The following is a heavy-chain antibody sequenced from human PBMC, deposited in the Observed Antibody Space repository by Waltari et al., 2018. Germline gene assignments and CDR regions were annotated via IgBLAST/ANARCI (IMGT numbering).Heavy chain of an antibody. CDR3: ARDPAPSYYDFWSGYYRAHYYYGMDV. Sequence: QVQLQESGPGLVKPSETLSLTCTVSGCPISSYSWSWLRQPPGRGLEWIGCIYYSGSTNYNPSLKSRVTISVDTSKNQFSLKLSSVTAADTAVYYCARDPAPSYYDFWSGYYRAHYYYGMDVWGQGTTVTVSS. D-gene: IGHD3-3*01. V-gene: IGHV4-59*01. CDR2: IYYSGST. J-gene: IGHJ6*02. CDR1: GCPISSYS.